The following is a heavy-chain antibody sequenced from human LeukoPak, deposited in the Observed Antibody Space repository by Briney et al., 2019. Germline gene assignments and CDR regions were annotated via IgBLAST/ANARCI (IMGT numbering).Heavy chain of an antibody. Sequence: PGGSLRLSCAASGFTFSSYGMSWVRQAPGKGLEWVSAISGSGGSTYYADSVKGRFTISRDSSKNTLYLHLNSLRAEDTAVYFCAKDPGEMTTIWGQGTLVIVSS. CDR2: ISGSGGST. CDR3: AKDPGEMTTI. D-gene: IGHD5-24*01. CDR1: GFTFSSYG. J-gene: IGHJ1*01. V-gene: IGHV3-23*01.